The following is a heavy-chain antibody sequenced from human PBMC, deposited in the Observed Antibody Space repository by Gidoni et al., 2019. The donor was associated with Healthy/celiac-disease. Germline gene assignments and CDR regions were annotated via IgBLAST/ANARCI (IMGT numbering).Heavy chain of an antibody. J-gene: IGHJ4*02. CDR3: ARAFTRTVTFDY. CDR2: ISSSGSTI. CDR1: GFTFSDYY. D-gene: IGHD4-17*01. Sequence: QVQLVESGGGLVNPGGPLRLSFAASGFTFSDYYMSWTRQAPGKGLEWVSYISSSGSTIYYADSVKGRFTISRDNAKNSLYLQMNSLRAEDTAVYYCARAFTRTVTFDYWGQGTLVTVSS. V-gene: IGHV3-11*01.